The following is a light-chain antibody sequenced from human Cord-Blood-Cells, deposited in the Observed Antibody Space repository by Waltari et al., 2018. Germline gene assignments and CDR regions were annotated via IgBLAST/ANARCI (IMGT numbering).Light chain of an antibody. CDR2: DAS. V-gene: IGKV1-33*01. CDR1: QDISNY. CDR3: QQYDNLPPLT. Sequence: DIQMTQSPSSLSASVGDRVTITCQVSQDISNYLNWYQQKPGKAPKLLIYDASNLETGVPATFSGRGSGIDFTVPISGLQTEDIATYYCQQYDNLPPLTFGGGTKVQIK. J-gene: IGKJ4*01.